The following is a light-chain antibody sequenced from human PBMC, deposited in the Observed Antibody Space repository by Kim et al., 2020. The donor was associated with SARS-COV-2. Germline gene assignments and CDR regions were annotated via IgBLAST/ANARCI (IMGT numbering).Light chain of an antibody. Sequence: PGQTARITCSGDAVPKQYAYWYQQKPGQAPVMVIYKDTERASGIPERFSGSTSGTTVTLTISGVQAEDEADYYCQSADSSGTYEVFGGGTQLTVL. CDR3: QSADSSGTYEV. V-gene: IGLV3-25*03. CDR2: KDT. J-gene: IGLJ3*02. CDR1: AVPKQY.